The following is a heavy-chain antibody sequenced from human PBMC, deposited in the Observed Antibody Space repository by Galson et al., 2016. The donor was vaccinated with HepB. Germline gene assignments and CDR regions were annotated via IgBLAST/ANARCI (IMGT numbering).Heavy chain of an antibody. J-gene: IGHJ5*02. V-gene: IGHV3-15*01. CDR1: GFTFSNAW. CDR2: ITSKTDGGTT. Sequence: SLRLSCAASGFTFSNAWMSWVRQAPGKGLEWVGRITSKTDGGTTDYAAPVKGRFTISRDDSKNTLYLQLKRLKTEDTAVYYCTTRWFDPWGQGTLVTVSS. CDR3: TTRWFDP.